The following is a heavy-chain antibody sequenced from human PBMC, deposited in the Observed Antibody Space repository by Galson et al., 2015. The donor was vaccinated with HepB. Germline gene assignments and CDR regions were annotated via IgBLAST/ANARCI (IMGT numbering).Heavy chain of an antibody. Sequence: SLRLACVDSGFTFTSYWMHWVAQAPGKGLEWVSYICANSSYTQYADSVQGRITISSDNAEKSLYLQINSLRVEDTAVYYCARAGDGDYGLLDFWGRGTLVTVSS. CDR1: GFTFTSYW. J-gene: IGHJ4*02. CDR2: ICANSSYT. CDR3: ARAGDGDYGLLDF. D-gene: IGHD4-17*01. V-gene: IGHV3-21*05.